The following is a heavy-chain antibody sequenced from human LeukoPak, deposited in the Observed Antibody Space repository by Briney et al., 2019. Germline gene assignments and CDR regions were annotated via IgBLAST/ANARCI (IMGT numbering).Heavy chain of an antibody. Sequence: SETLSLTCTVSGGSVSSNHYYWSWIRQPPGRGLEWIAYIFYSGNTNYNPSLKSRVTISVDTSKNQFSPKLSSVTAADTAVYYCARIHRLNWFDPWGQGTLVTVSS. CDR1: GGSVSSNHYY. J-gene: IGHJ5*02. V-gene: IGHV4-61*01. CDR2: IFYSGNT. D-gene: IGHD2-21*02. CDR3: ARIHRLNWFDP.